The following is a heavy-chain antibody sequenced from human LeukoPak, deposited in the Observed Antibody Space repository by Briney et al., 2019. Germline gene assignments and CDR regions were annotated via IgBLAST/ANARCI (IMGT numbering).Heavy chain of an antibody. CDR2: INHSGST. Sequence: SETLSLTCAVYGGSFSGYYWSWIRQPPGKGLEWIGEINHSGSTNYNPSLKSRVTISVDTSKNQFSLKLSSVTAADTAVYYCARETSGYYGSRLDYWAREPWSPSPQ. D-gene: IGHD3-10*01. CDR1: GGSFSGYY. V-gene: IGHV4-34*01. CDR3: ARETSGYYGSRLDY. J-gene: IGHJ4*02.